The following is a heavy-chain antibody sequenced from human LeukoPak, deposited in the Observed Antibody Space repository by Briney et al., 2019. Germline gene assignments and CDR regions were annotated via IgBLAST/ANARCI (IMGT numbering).Heavy chain of an antibody. J-gene: IGHJ4*02. CDR2: IIPIFGTA. Sequence: ASVKVSCKASGGTLSSYAISWVRQAPGQGLEWMGGIIPIFGTANYAQKFQGRVTITADESTSTAYMELSSLRSEDTAVYYCATSPAIQIDYWGQGTLVTVSS. V-gene: IGHV1-69*01. CDR1: GGTLSSYA. CDR3: ATSPAIQIDY. D-gene: IGHD2-2*01.